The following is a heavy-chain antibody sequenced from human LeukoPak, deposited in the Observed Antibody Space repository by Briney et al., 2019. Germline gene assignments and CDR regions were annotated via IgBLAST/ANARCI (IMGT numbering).Heavy chain of an antibody. CDR1: GYTFTVYY. D-gene: IGHD2-2*01. V-gene: IGHV1-2*02. CDR3: ARDYRRYCSSTSCYPPDY. CDR2: INPNSGGT. Sequence: ASVTVSFKASGYTFTVYYMHWVRQAPGQGLEWMGWINPNSGGTNYAQKFQGRVTMTRDTSISTAYMELSRLRSDDTAVYYCARDYRRYCSSTSCYPPDYWGQGTLVTVSS. J-gene: IGHJ4*02.